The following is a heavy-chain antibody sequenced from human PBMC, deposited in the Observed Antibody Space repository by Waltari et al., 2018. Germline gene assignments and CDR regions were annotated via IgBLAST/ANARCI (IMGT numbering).Heavy chain of an antibody. D-gene: IGHD3-10*02. V-gene: IGHV1-69*10. J-gene: IGHJ4*02. CDR3: ARADPPDGRGGFDY. Sequence: QVQLVQSGAEVKKPGSSVKVSCKASGGTFSSYAISWVRQAPGQGLEWMGGVVPILGRANYAQKFQGRVTSTADKSTSTAYMELSSLRSEDTAVYYCARADPPDGRGGFDYWGQGTLVTVSS. CDR2: VVPILGRA. CDR1: GGTFSSYA.